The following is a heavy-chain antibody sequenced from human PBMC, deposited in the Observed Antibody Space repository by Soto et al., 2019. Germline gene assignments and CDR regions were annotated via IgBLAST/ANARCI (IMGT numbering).Heavy chain of an antibody. CDR1: GGSISSGGYY. CDR2: IYYSGST. CDR3: ARGARGYSYGGLDY. Sequence: SETLSLTCTVSGGSISSGGYYWSWIRQHPGKGLEWIGYIYYSGSTYYNPSLKSRVTISVDTSKNQFSLKLSSVTAADTAVYYCARGARGYSYGGLDYWGQGTLVTVSS. V-gene: IGHV4-31*03. J-gene: IGHJ4*02. D-gene: IGHD5-18*01.